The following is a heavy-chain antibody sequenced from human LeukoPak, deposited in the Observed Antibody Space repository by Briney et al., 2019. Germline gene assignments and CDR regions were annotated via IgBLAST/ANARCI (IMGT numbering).Heavy chain of an antibody. CDR1: GGSISSSNW. CDR3: AREGSGSFNWFDP. Sequence: SETLSLTCAVSGGSISSSNWWSWVRPPPGKGLEWIGEIYHSGSTNYNPSLKSRVTISVDKSKNQFSLKLSSVTAADTAVYYCAREGSGSFNWFDPWGQGTLVTVSS. D-gene: IGHD3-10*01. V-gene: IGHV4-4*02. J-gene: IGHJ5*02. CDR2: IYHSGST.